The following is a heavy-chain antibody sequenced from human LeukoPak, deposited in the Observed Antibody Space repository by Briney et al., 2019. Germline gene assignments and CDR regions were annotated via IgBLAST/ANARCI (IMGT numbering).Heavy chain of an antibody. V-gene: IGHV4-39*01. CDR1: GGSISSSSYY. CDR2: IYYSGSST. J-gene: IGHJ4*02. CDR3: ARRAREFGWVFDY. D-gene: IGHD3-10*01. Sequence: SETLSLNCTLSGGSISSSSYYWGWLRQPPGKGLEWLGNIYYSGSSTYYNPSLKSRVTISVDTSKNQFSLKLSSVTAADTAVYYCARRAREFGWVFDYWGQGTLVTVSS.